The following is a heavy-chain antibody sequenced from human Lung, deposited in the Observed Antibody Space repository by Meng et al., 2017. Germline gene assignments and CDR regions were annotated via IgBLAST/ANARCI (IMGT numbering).Heavy chain of an antibody. CDR1: CGSFSDYY. Sequence: QVQLQQCGAGRLKPSETLYLICVVFCGSFSDYYWSWIRQHTGKVLEWIGEINHSGSTNYNPSLESRATISVDTSQNNLSLKLSSVTAADSAVYYCARGPTTMAHDFDYWGQGTLVTVSS. D-gene: IGHD4-11*01. CDR3: ARGPTTMAHDFDY. V-gene: IGHV4-34*01. J-gene: IGHJ4*02. CDR2: INHSGST.